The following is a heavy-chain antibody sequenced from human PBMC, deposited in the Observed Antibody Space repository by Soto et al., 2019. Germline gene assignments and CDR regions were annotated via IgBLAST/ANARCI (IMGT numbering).Heavy chain of an antibody. CDR1: GHKLMNAG. J-gene: IGHJ5*02. V-gene: IGHV1-69*06. D-gene: IGHD3-3*01. Sequence: GASVRVSCKNFGHKLMNAGISWMPQAPLQGLEWMGGISPIFTTANYAQSFQGRLTITADKSTSTAYMELTGLISDDTAVYFCARDQQVDLEWSGWFDPWGQGTLVTVSS. CDR2: ISPIFTTA. CDR3: ARDQQVDLEWSGWFDP.